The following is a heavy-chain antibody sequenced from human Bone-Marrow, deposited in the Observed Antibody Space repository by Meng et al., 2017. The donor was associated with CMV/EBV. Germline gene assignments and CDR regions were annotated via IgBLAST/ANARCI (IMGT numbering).Heavy chain of an antibody. Sequence: GESLKISCKGSGYSFTSYWIGWVRQMPGKGLEWMGIIYPGDSDTRYSPSFQGQVTISADKSISTAHLQWSSLKASDTAVYYCARWVAAAGTVGYYYYGMDVWGQGTTVTVSS. CDR2: IYPGDSDT. J-gene: IGHJ6*02. CDR3: ARWVAAAGTVGYYYYGMDV. V-gene: IGHV5-51*01. CDR1: GYSFTSYW. D-gene: IGHD6-13*01.